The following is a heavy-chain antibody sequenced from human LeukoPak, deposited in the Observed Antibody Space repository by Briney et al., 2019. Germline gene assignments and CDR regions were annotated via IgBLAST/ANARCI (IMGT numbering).Heavy chain of an antibody. V-gene: IGHV5-10-1*01. Sequence: GESLKISFKGSGYSFTNYWNRWVRQMPGKGLEGMGRFEPSGSYTRYCPSFEGHVTISVDKFIYPAFLQCNSLKASDSGSDYWWTGASNGTTDFASYWGQGTQVAVAS. CDR1: GYSFTNYW. D-gene: IGHD2-21*01. CDR3: WTGASNGTTDFASY. J-gene: IGHJ4*02. CDR2: FEPSGSYT.